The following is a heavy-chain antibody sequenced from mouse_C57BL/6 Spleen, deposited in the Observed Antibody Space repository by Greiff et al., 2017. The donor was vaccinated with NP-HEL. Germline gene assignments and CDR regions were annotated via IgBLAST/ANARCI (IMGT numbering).Heavy chain of an antibody. CDR2: ISDGGSYT. V-gene: IGHV5-4*01. CDR3: ARDRGLLRTFDY. J-gene: IGHJ2*01. CDR1: GFTFSSYA. D-gene: IGHD1-1*01. Sequence: EVKLVESGGGLVKPGGSLKLSCAASGFTFSSYAMSWVRQTPEKRLEWVATISDGGSYTYYPDNVQGRFTISRDNAKNNLYLQMSHLKSEDTAMYYCARDRGLLRTFDYWGQGTTLTVSS.